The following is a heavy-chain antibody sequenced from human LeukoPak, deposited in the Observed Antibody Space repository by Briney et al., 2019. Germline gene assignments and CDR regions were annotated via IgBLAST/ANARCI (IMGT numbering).Heavy chain of an antibody. J-gene: IGHJ4*02. V-gene: IGHV3-30*02. D-gene: IGHD1-7*01. Sequence: GGSLRLPCAASGFTFSSYGMHWVRQAPGKGLEWVAFIRYDGSDKDYVDSVKGRFTISRDNSKNTLYLQMNSLRAEDTAVYYCAKDRDKGNYYFDYWGQGTLVTVSS. CDR1: GFTFSSYG. CDR2: IRYDGSDK. CDR3: AKDRDKGNYYFDY.